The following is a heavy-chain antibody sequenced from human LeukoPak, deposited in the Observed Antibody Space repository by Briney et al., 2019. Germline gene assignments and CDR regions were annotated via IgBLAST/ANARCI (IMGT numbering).Heavy chain of an antibody. J-gene: IGHJ4*02. V-gene: IGHV7-4-1*02. Sequence: ASVKVSCKASGYTFTSYAMNWVRQAPGQGLEWMGWINTNTGNPTYAQGFTGRFVFSLDTSVSTAYLQISSLKAEDTAVYYCARSRFVEWLVRPPAGYWGQGTLVTVSS. CDR3: ARSRFVEWLVRPPAGY. CDR2: INTNTGNP. CDR1: GYTFTSYA. D-gene: IGHD6-19*01.